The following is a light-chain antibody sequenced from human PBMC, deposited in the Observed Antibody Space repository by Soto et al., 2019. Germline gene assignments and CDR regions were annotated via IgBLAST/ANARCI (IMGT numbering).Light chain of an antibody. J-gene: IGKJ5*01. CDR1: QTGISTH. CDR3: QQYDSSSVT. CDR2: ATS. Sequence: EIVLTQSPGTLSLAPGQGATLSCPSSQTGISTHLAWYQQKAGQAPRLLIYATSNRASGIPDRFSGSGSGRDFTLTIDSLEPEDFAVYYCQQYDSSSVTFGQGTRLEI. V-gene: IGKV3-20*01.